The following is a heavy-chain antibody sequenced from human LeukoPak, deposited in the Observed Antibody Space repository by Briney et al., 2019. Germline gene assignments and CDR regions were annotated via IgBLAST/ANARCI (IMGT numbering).Heavy chain of an antibody. V-gene: IGHV3-74*01. CDR1: GFTFSTYW. CDR3: ARELPFDY. Sequence: GGSLRLSCAASGFTFSTYWMHWVRQAPGKGLVWVSRIKSDGTRTDYADSVKGRFTISRANAKNTLYLQMNNLRAEDTAVYYCARELPFDYWGQGTLVTVSA. J-gene: IGHJ4*02. CDR2: IKSDGTRT.